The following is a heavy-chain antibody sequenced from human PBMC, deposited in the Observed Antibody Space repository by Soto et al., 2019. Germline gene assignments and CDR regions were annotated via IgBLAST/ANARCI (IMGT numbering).Heavy chain of an antibody. CDR2: IKQDGNEK. Sequence: EVQLVESGGGLVQPGGSLRLSCAASGFTFNNYWMSWIRQAPGRGLEWVANIKQDGNEKYYVDSVKGRFIISRDNAKNSLYLQMNSLRAEDTAVYYCARDTVADWGQGTLVTVSS. V-gene: IGHV3-7*05. J-gene: IGHJ4*02. CDR3: ARDTVAD. CDR1: GFTFNNYW. D-gene: IGHD6-19*01.